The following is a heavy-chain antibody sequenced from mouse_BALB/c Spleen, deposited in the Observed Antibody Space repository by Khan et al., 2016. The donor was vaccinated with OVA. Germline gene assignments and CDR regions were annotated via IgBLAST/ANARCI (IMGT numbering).Heavy chain of an antibody. J-gene: IGHJ3*01. CDR3: ARNSYMYDFTY. D-gene: IGHD2-14*01. CDR1: GFSLNTYG. V-gene: IGHV2-2*01. Sequence: QVQLQQSGPGLVQPSQSLSITCTVSGFSLNTYGIHWIRQSQGKGLEWLGVIRSGGSTDYNGAFISRLNITKDKSKSQVFFKMNSLQADDTAIYYCARNSYMYDFTYWGQGTLVTVSA. CDR2: IRSGGST.